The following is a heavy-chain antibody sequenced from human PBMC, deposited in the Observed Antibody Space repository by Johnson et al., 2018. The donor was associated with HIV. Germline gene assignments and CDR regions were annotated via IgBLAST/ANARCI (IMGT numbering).Heavy chain of an antibody. CDR2: ISYDGSNK. Sequence: QVQLVESGGGVVQPGRSLRLSCAASGFSFNSYAMHWVRQAPGEGLEWVAGISYDGSNKYYADSVRGRFTISRDKSKNTLYLQMNSLRAEDTAVYYCARACRDGYTCDAFDIWGQGTMVTVSS. D-gene: IGHD5-24*01. V-gene: IGHV3-30*14. CDR3: ARACRDGYTCDAFDI. J-gene: IGHJ3*02. CDR1: GFSFNSYA.